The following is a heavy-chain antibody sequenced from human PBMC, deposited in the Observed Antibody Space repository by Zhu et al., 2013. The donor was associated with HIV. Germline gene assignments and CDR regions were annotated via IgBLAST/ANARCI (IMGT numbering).Heavy chain of an antibody. CDR2: IYPGDSDT. CDR1: GYSFTSYW. CDR3: ARQSRVLLWFGVHMGDAFDI. V-gene: IGHV5-51*01. J-gene: IGHJ3*02. Sequence: EVQLVQSGAEVKKPGESLKISCKGSGYSFTSYWIGWVRQMPGKGLEWMGIIYPGDSDTRYSPSFQGQVTISADKSISTAYLQWSSLKASDTAMYYCARQSRVLLWFGVHMGDAFDIWGQGTMVTVSS. D-gene: IGHD3-10*01.